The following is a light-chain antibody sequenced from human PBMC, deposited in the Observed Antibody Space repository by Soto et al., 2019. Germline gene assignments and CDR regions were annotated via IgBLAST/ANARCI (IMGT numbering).Light chain of an antibody. CDR1: QALSSG. CDR3: QQFSAGPPT. CDR2: DAF. V-gene: IGKV1-13*02. J-gene: IGKJ4*01. Sequence: AIQLTKSPSSLSASVGDRITITCRASQALSSGFAWYQQRPGRAPKLLIYDAFNLESGVPSRFRGDRSGTDFTLTISSLQPEDLATYHCQQFSAGPPTFGGGTRVELK.